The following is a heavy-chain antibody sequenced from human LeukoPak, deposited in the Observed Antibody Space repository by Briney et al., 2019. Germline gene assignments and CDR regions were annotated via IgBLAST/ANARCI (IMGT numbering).Heavy chain of an antibody. J-gene: IGHJ1*01. CDR3: ARARHLVATYIY. CDR1: GYTFTSYG. D-gene: IGHD5-12*01. Sequence: ASVNGSCKASGYTFTSYGITWVRRAPGQGLEWMGWISAYNGNTNYAQKFQGRVTMTTDTSTSTAYMDLRSLGYDDTAVYYCARARHLVATYIYWGPGTLGTVSS. CDR2: ISAYNGNT. V-gene: IGHV1-18*01.